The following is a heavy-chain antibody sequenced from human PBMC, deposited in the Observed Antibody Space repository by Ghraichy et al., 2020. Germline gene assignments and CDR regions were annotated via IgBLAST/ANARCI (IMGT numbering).Heavy chain of an antibody. V-gene: IGHV3-72*01. CDR3: ARGVPVVVPAAGGGYYFDY. J-gene: IGHJ4*02. CDR1: GFTFSDHY. D-gene: IGHD2-2*01. CDR2: TRNKANSYTT. Sequence: GGSLRLSCAASGFTFSDHYMDWVRQAPGKGLEWVGRTRNKANSYTTEYAASVKGRFTISRDDSKNSLYLQMNSLKTEDTAVYYCARGVPVVVPAAGGGYYFDYWGQGTLVTVSS.